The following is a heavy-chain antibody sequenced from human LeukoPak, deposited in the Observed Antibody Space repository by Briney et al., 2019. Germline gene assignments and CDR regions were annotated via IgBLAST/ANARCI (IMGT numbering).Heavy chain of an antibody. J-gene: IGHJ4*01. CDR2: ISGDGSVT. Sequence: AGGSLRLSCTASGFTLRNYWMHWVRQVPGKRLVWVSRISGDGSVTNYADSVQGRFTISRDNAKNILYLQINSLRSEDTAVYYCARYSSSSGGASYYLDYWGRGTLVTVSS. CDR3: ARYSSSSGGASYYLDY. CDR1: GFTLRNYW. D-gene: IGHD6-6*01. V-gene: IGHV3-74*01.